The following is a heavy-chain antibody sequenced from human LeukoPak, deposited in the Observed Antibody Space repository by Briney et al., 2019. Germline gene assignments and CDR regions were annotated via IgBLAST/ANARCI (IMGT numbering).Heavy chain of an antibody. V-gene: IGHV3-23*01. CDR3: AGDRSMGSSWFDY. D-gene: IGHD6-13*01. Sequence: GGSLRLSCAASGFTFSSYAMSWVRQAPGKGLEWVSAISGSGGSTYYADSVKGRFTISRDNSKNTLYLQMNSLRAEDTAVYYCAGDRSMGSSWFDYWGQGTLVTVSS. CDR1: GFTFSSYA. CDR2: ISGSGGST. J-gene: IGHJ4*02.